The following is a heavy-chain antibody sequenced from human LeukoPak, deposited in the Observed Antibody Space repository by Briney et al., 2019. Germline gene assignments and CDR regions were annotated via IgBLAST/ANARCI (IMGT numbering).Heavy chain of an antibody. V-gene: IGHV1-8*01. Sequence: ASVKVSCKASGYTFTSYDINWVRQATGQGLEWMGWMNPNSGNTGYAQKFQGRVTMTRNTSISTAYMELSSLRSEDTAVYYCARGLYCSGGSCYGYYLDYWGQGTLVTVSS. CDR3: ARGLYCSGGSCYGYYLDY. CDR1: GYTFTSYD. J-gene: IGHJ4*02. D-gene: IGHD2-15*01. CDR2: MNPNSGNT.